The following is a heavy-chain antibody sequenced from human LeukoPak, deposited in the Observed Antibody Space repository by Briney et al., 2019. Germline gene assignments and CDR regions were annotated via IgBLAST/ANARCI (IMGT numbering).Heavy chain of an antibody. J-gene: IGHJ4*02. Sequence: EGSLRLSCAASGFTFSNAWMSWVRQAPGKGLEWVGRIKSKTDGGTTDYAAPVKGRFTISRDDSKNTLYLQMNSLKTEDTAVYYCTTELSYDSSGYLNWGQGTLVTVSS. CDR3: TTELSYDSSGYLN. CDR1: GFTFSNAW. D-gene: IGHD3-22*01. CDR2: IKSKTDGGTT. V-gene: IGHV3-15*01.